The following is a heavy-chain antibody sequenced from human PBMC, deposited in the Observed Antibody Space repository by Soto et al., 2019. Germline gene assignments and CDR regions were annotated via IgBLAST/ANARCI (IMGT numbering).Heavy chain of an antibody. V-gene: IGHV3-21*01. CDR3: ARDLSSLNWFDP. CDR2: ISSSSSYI. CDR1: GFTFSSYS. Sequence: EVQLVESGGGLVKPGGSLRLSCAASGFTFSSYSMNWVRQAPGKGLEWVSSISSSSSYIYYADSVKGRFTISRDNAKNSLYLQMNSLRAEDTAVYYCARDLSSLNWFDPWGQGTLVTVSS. J-gene: IGHJ5*02.